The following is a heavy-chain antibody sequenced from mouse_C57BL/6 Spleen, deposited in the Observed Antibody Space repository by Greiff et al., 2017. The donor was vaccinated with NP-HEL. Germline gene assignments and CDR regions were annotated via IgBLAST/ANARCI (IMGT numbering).Heavy chain of an antibody. J-gene: IGHJ1*03. CDR3: ARPVYYYGSSYWYFDV. CDR1: GYTFTDYN. CDR2: INPNNGGT. V-gene: IGHV1-18*01. D-gene: IGHD1-1*01. Sequence: VQLQQSGPELVKPGASVKIPCKASGYTFTDYNMDWVKQSHGKSLEWIGDINPNNGGTIYNQKFKGKATLTVDKSSSTAYMELRSLTSKDTAVYYCARPVYYYGSSYWYFDVWGTGTTVTVSS.